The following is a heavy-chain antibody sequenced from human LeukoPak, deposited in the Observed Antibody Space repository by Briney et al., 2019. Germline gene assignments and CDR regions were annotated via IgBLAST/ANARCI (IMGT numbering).Heavy chain of an antibody. J-gene: IGHJ4*02. CDR2: ISSSINYI. CDR1: GFTFSNYN. D-gene: IGHD7-27*01. Sequence: GGSLRLFYAASGFTFSNYNMNWVRQAPGKGLEWVSSISSSINYINYADSVKGRFTISRDNAKNSLYLQMNSLRAEDTAVYYCARRSPSYYFDYWGQGTPVTVSS. CDR3: ARRSPSYYFDY. V-gene: IGHV3-21*01.